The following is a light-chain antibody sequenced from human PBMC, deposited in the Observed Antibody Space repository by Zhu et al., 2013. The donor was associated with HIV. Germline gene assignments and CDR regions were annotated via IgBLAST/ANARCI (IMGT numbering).Light chain of an antibody. CDR2: ATS. CDR1: HSFSSGY. J-gene: IGKJ4*01. Sequence: EIVLTQSPGTLSLFPGQRATLSCRASHSFSSGYLAWYQQKPGQAPRLLIYATSSRANGIPDSFSGSGSGTDFTLTISSLEPEDFATYYCQQFKSNPLTFGGGTQVEIK. V-gene: IGKV3-20*01. CDR3: QQFKSNPLT.